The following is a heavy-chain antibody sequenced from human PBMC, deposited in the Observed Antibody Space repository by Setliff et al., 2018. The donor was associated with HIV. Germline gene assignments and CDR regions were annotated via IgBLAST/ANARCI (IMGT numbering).Heavy chain of an antibody. CDR2: IRYDGSDN. CDR3: AKDVGGGSGHYPLYMDV. Sequence: GESLTISCAASGFTFSNYGMHWVRQAPGKGQEWVIFIRYDGSDNYYIDSVKGRFTISRDNSKNTLYLQMNSLRDEDTAVYYCAKDVGGGSGHYPLYMDVWGKGTTVTVSS. J-gene: IGHJ6*03. CDR1: GFTFSNYG. V-gene: IGHV3-30*02. D-gene: IGHD3-3*01.